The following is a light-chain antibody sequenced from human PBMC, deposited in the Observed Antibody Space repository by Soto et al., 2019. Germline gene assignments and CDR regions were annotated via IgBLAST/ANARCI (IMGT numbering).Light chain of an antibody. CDR2: GAS. CDR1: QSVSSSY. CDR3: QQHGSSPFT. Sequence: EIVLTQSPGTLPFSRGERATLSCRASQSVSSSYLAWYQQKPGQAPRLLIYGASSRATGIPDRCSGSGSGTDFTLTISRLEPEDFAVYYCQQHGSSPFTFGQGTRLEIK. V-gene: IGKV3-20*01. J-gene: IGKJ5*01.